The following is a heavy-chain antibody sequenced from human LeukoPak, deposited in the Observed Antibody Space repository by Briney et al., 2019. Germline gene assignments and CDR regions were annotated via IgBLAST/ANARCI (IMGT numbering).Heavy chain of an antibody. CDR1: GGSISSYY. D-gene: IGHD5-18*01. CDR3: ARVSPPGYGILEK. J-gene: IGHJ4*02. V-gene: IGHV4-4*07. CDR2: INTSGDT. Sequence: SETLSLTCAVSGGSISSYYWSWIRQSAGKGLEWIGRINTSGDTSYNPSLKSRVTMSVDTSKNQFSLKLSSVTAADTAMYYCARVSPPGYGILEKWGQGTLVTVSS.